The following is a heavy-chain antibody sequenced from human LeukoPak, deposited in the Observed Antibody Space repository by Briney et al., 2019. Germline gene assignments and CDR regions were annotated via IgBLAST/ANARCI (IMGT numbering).Heavy chain of an antibody. Sequence: PSETLSLTCTVSGGSISSSSYYWGWIRQPPGKGLEWIGSIYYSGSTHYNPSLKSRVTISVDTSKNQFSLKLSSVTAADTAVYYCARMTSYNSGFSYYYYYMDVWGKGTTVTVSS. CDR3: ARMTSYNSGFSYYYYYMDV. D-gene: IGHD6-19*01. J-gene: IGHJ6*03. CDR2: IYYSGST. V-gene: IGHV4-39*01. CDR1: GGSISSSSYY.